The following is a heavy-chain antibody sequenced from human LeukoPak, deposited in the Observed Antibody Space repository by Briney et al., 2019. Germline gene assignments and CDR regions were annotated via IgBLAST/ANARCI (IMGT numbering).Heavy chain of an antibody. CDR1: GFTVSSNY. Sequence: GGSLRLSCAAPGFTVSSNYMSWVRQAPGKGLEWVAVISSDGSNKFYVDSVKGRFTISRDNPKNTRYLQMNSLRPEDTPVYYCATDSSSRIQLWTPLKYWGQGTLVTVSS. D-gene: IGHD5-18*01. CDR2: ISSDGSNK. J-gene: IGHJ4*02. CDR3: ATDSSSRIQLWTPLKY. V-gene: IGHV3-30*03.